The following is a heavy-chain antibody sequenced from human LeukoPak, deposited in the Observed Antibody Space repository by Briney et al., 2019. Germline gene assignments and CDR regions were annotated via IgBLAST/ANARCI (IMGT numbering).Heavy chain of an antibody. V-gene: IGHV3-74*01. CDR3: ARDNYANWFDP. CDR2: INPDGSTT. CDR1: GFTLSTYW. J-gene: IGHJ5*02. D-gene: IGHD3-16*01. Sequence: KTGGSLRLSCAASGFTLSTYWMHWVRQAPGKGLVWVSRINPDGSTTTYADSVEGRFTISRDNAKNTLYLQMSSLRAEDTAVYYCARDNYANWFDPWGQGTLVTVSS.